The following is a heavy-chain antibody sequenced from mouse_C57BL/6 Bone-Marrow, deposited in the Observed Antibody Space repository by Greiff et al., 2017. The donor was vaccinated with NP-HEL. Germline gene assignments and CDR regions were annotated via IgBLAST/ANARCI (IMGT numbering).Heavy chain of an antibody. CDR1: GFPITSGYY. V-gene: IGHV12-3*01. Sequence: VQVVESGPGLVKPSQSLFLTCSITGFPITSGYYWIWIRQSPGKPLEWMGYITHSGETFYNPSLQSPISITRETSKNQFFLQLNSVTTEDTAMYYCAGVYYGSSYWYFDVWGTGTTVTVSS. CDR3: AGVYYGSSYWYFDV. J-gene: IGHJ1*03. CDR2: ITHSGET. D-gene: IGHD1-1*01.